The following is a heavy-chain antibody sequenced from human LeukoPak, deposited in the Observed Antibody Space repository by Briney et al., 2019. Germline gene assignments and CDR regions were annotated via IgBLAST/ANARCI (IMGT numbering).Heavy chain of an antibody. CDR1: GGSISSGGYY. CDR2: IYYNGRT. Sequence: PSQTLSLTCTVSGGSISSGGYYWSWIRQHPGKGLEWIGCIYYNGRTYYNPSLKSRVTISVDTSKNQFSLKLSSVTAADTAVYYCARWVEMATISPNLIDYWGQGTLVTVSS. V-gene: IGHV4-31*03. D-gene: IGHD5-24*01. J-gene: IGHJ4*02. CDR3: ARWVEMATISPNLIDY.